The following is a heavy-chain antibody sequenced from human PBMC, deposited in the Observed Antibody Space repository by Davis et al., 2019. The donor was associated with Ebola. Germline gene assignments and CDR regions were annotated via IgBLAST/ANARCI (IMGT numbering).Heavy chain of an antibody. J-gene: IGHJ4*02. V-gene: IGHV1-2*02. D-gene: IGHD6-6*01. CDR3: VTARHDY. CDR2: INPNSGGT. CDR1: GYTFTGYY. Sequence: PGGSLRLSCAASGYTFTGYYMHWVRQAPGQGLEWMGWINPNSGGTNYAQKFQGRVTMTRDTSISTAYMELSRLRSDDTAVYYCVTARHDYWGQGTLVTVSS.